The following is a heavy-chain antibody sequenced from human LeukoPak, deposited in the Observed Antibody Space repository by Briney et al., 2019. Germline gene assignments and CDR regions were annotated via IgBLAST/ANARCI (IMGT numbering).Heavy chain of an antibody. D-gene: IGHD5-18*01. V-gene: IGHV4-34*01. Sequence: PSETLSLTCAVYGGSFSGYYWSWIRQPPGKGLEWIGEINHSGSTNYNPSLKSRVTISVDTSKNQFSLKLSSVTAADTAVYYCARGRGVDTDFYYYGMDVWGQGTTVTVSS. J-gene: IGHJ6*02. CDR1: GGSFSGYY. CDR3: ARGRGVDTDFYYYGMDV. CDR2: INHSGST.